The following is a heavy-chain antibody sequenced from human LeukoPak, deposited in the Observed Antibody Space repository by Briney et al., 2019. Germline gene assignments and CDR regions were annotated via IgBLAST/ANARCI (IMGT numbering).Heavy chain of an antibody. CDR1: GFTLSDYW. V-gene: IGHV3-7*01. J-gene: IGHJ4*02. Sequence: PGGSLRLSCAASGFTLSDYWMNWVRQAPGKGLEWVANINLHGSVKLHVDSVEGRFTISRDNAKNSLSLQMTSLKVEDTAVYYCAAWGLYNYWGQGTLVTVSS. D-gene: IGHD7-27*01. CDR3: AAWGLYNY. CDR2: INLHGSVK.